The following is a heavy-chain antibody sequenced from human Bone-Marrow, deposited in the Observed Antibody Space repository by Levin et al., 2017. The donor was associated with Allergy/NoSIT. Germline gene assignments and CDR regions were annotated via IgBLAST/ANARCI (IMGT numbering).Heavy chain of an antibody. CDR2: IWYDGSNK. CDR3: ASAASGRIVAGWFDP. D-gene: IGHD3-3*01. CDR1: GFTFSSYG. Sequence: GGSLRLSCAASGFTFSSYGMHWVRQAPGKGLEWVAVIWYDGSNKYYADSVKGRFTISRDNSKNTLYLQMNSLRAEDTAVYYCASAASGRIVAGWFDPWGQGTLVTVSS. J-gene: IGHJ5*02. V-gene: IGHV3-33*01.